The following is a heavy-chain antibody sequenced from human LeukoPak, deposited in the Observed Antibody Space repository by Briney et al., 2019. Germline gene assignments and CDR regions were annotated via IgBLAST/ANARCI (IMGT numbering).Heavy chain of an antibody. CDR3: VRLSGSNYSPVDY. Sequence: SETLSLTCAVYGGSLSDYYWSWIRQPPGEGLEWIGEIKPGGITNYNPSVKSRVTISVGTSKNQFSLKLSSVTAAETAVYYCVRLSGSNYSPVDYWGQGTLVTVSS. CDR2: IKPGGIT. CDR1: GGSLSDYY. D-gene: IGHD1-26*01. J-gene: IGHJ4*02. V-gene: IGHV4-34*01.